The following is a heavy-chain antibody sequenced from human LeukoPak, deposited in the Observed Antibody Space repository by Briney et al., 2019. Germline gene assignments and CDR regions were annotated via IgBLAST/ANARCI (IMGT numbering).Heavy chain of an antibody. V-gene: IGHV3-15*01. CDR3: TTYGSVFGVVTTGYYYMDV. CDR2: IKSKTDGGTT. J-gene: IGHJ6*03. D-gene: IGHD3-3*01. Sequence: GGSLRLSCAASGFTFSNAWMSWVRQAPGKGLEWVGRIKSKTDGGTTDYAAPVKGRFTISRDDSKNTLYLQMNSLKTEDTAAYYCTTYGSVFGVVTTGYYYMDVWGKGTTVTVSS. CDR1: GFTFSNAW.